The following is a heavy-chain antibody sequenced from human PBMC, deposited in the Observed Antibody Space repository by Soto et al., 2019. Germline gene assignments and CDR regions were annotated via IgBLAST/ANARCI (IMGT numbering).Heavy chain of an antibody. CDR1: GASITGTSY. D-gene: IGHD2-8*02. V-gene: IGHV4-4*07. CDR2: FSLSGTT. Sequence: SETLSLTCTVSGASITGTSYWSWIRQPAGKGLEWIGRFSLSGTTNYNPSLRSRVTMSADVSKNQFSLRLTSVAAADTALYYCARGMTPPGAPAWYYFDSWGQGTLVTVSS. J-gene: IGHJ4*02. CDR3: ARGMTPPGAPAWYYFDS.